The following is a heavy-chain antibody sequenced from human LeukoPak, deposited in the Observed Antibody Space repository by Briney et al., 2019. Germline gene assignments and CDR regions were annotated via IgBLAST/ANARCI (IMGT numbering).Heavy chain of an antibody. D-gene: IGHD2-2*01. CDR3: ARGTFLGYCSSTSCPPNWFDP. J-gene: IGHJ5*02. CDR1: GYTFTSYG. V-gene: IGHV1-18*01. Sequence: GASVKVSCKASGYTFTSYGISWVRQAPGQGLEWMGWISAYNGNTNYAQKLQGRVTMTTDTSTSTAYMELRSLRSDDTAVYYCARGTFLGYCSSTSCPPNWFDPWGRGTLVTVSS. CDR2: ISAYNGNT.